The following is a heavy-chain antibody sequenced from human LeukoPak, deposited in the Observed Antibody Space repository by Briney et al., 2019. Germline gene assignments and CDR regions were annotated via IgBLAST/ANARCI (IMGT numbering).Heavy chain of an antibody. CDR2: TYYRSKWYN. CDR3: ARALRDFDSSGWYYYYYGMDV. D-gene: IGHD6-19*01. V-gene: IGHV6-1*01. Sequence: SQTLSLTCAISGDSVSSNSAAWNWIRQSPSRGLEWLGRTYYRSKWYNDYAVSVKSRITINPDTSKNQFSLQLNSVTPEDTAVYYCARALRDFDSSGWYYYYYGMDVWGQGTTVTVSS. J-gene: IGHJ6*02. CDR1: GDSVSSNSAA.